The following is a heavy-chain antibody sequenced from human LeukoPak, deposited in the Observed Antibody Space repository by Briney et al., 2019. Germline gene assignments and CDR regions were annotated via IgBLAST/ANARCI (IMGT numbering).Heavy chain of an antibody. CDR2: IYYSGST. J-gene: IGHJ5*02. D-gene: IGHD3-16*01. CDR1: GGSISSYY. V-gene: IGHV4-59*01. Sequence: SETLSLTCTVSGGSISSYYWSWIRQPPGKGLEWIGYIYYSGSTNYNPSLKSRVTISVDTSKNQFSLKLSSVTAADTAVYYCARGGKDTYNSFYPWGQGTLVTVSS. CDR3: ARGGKDTYNSFYP.